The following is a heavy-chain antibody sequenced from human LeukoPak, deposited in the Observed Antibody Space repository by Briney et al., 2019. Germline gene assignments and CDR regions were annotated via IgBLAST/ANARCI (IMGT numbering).Heavy chain of an antibody. Sequence: GGSLRLSCAASGFTFSDYWMNWVRQAPGKGREWVANIDQDVGGKYYLDSVKGRLTISRDNAKSSLYLQIDSLRAEDTAVYYCARVDWAPFDYWGQGSLLTVSS. CDR1: GFTFSDYW. V-gene: IGHV3-7*01. CDR2: IDQDVGGK. J-gene: IGHJ4*02. D-gene: IGHD3-9*01. CDR3: ARVDWAPFDY.